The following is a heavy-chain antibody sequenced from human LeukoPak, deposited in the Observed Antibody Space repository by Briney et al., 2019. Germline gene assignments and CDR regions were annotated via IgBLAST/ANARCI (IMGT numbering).Heavy chain of an antibody. Sequence: GESLKVSCKASGYTFTSYDINWVRQATGQGLEWMGWMNPNSGNTGYAQKFQGRVTITRNTSISTAYMELSSLRSEDTAVYYCARVATLGDDAFDIWGQGTMVTVSS. V-gene: IGHV1-8*01. CDR3: ARVATLGDDAFDI. J-gene: IGHJ3*02. CDR2: MNPNSGNT. D-gene: IGHD3-16*01. CDR1: GYTFTSYD.